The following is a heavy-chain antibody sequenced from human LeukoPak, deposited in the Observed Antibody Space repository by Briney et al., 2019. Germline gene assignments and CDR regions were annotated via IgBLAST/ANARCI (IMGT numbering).Heavy chain of an antibody. CDR1: GGSFNDYF. D-gene: IGHD2-2*01. Sequence: SETLSLSCAVYGGSFNDYFWTWFRQPPERGLEWIGEVYHDGIANYNPSLKTRVTVSVDTSKNQFSLRLNSVTAADTALYFCARGVVSTSHPPKNYFVPWGKGTLVTVSS. CDR3: ARGVVSTSHPPKNYFVP. V-gene: IGHV4-34*01. J-gene: IGHJ5*02. CDR2: VYHDGIA.